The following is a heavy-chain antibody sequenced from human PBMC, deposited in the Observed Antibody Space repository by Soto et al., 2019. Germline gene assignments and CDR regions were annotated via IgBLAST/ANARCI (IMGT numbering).Heavy chain of an antibody. D-gene: IGHD3-10*01. Sequence: VLLVGSGGGLVQPGGSLKLSCAASGFVFKDSSIHWVRQASGKGLEWVGRIRDRAYSYATAYAASVKGRFTISRDDSSNTAYLQMNSLKTEDTAIYYCTRLISAAQDYWGQGTLVTVSS. CDR2: IRDRAYSYAT. J-gene: IGHJ4*02. CDR1: GFVFKDSS. V-gene: IGHV3-73*01. CDR3: TRLISAAQDY.